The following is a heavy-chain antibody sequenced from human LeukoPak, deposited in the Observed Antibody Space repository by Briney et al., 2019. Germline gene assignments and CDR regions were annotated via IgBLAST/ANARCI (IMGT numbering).Heavy chain of an antibody. CDR3: ARLPGCSGADCFRAFDI. D-gene: IGHD2-21*02. J-gene: IGHJ3*02. Sequence: SETLSLTCTVSGGSISSYYWSWIRQPPGKGLEWIGCIYYSGSTNYNPSLKSRVTISVDTSKNQFSLKLSSVTAADTAVYYCARLPGCSGADCFRAFDIWGQGTMVTVSS. CDR1: GGSISSYY. V-gene: IGHV4-59*08. CDR2: IYYSGST.